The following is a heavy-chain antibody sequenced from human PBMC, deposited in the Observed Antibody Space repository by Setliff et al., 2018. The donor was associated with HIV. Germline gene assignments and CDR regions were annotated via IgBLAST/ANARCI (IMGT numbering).Heavy chain of an antibody. CDR1: GGSISDYSDY. J-gene: IGHJ4*02. V-gene: IGHV4-39*01. D-gene: IGHD1-7*01. CDR3: ARGKRGGNYYFDY. Sequence: KPSETLSLTCTVSGGSISDYSDYWGWIRQPPGKGLEWIGNIYYSGSTYYNPSLKSRVTMSVDTSKNQFSLKLSSVTATDTAVYYCARGKRGGNYYFDYWGQGTLVTVS. CDR2: IYYSGST.